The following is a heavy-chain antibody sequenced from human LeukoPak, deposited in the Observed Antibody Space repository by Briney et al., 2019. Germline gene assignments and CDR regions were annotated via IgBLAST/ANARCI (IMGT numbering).Heavy chain of an antibody. CDR3: ARDHYVHYDYFGMDV. J-gene: IGHJ6*02. V-gene: IGHV3-30-3*01. CDR2: ISYDGSNK. Sequence: LSGRSLRLSCAASGFTFSSYAMHWVRQAPGKGLEWVAVISYDGSNKYYAASVKGRFTISRDNSKNTLYLQMNSLRAEDTAVYYCARDHYVHYDYFGMDVWGQGNTCTVSS. D-gene: IGHD3-16*01. CDR1: GFTFSSYA.